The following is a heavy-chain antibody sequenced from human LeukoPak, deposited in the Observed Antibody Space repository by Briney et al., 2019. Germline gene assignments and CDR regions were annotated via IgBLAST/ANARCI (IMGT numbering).Heavy chain of an antibody. J-gene: IGHJ4*02. Sequence: GGSLRLSCAASGFTFSSYGMHWVRQAPGKGLEWVAVISYDGSNKYYADSVKGRFTISRDNSKNTLYLQMNSLRAEDTAVYYCARAQWELPPSDYWGQGTLVTVSS. D-gene: IGHD1-26*01. V-gene: IGHV3-30*03. CDR1: GFTFSSYG. CDR3: ARAQWELPPSDY. CDR2: ISYDGSNK.